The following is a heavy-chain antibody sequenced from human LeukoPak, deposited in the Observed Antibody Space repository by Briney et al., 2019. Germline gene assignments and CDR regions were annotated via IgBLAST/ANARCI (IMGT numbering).Heavy chain of an antibody. CDR1: GYTFTSYG. CDR3: ARDSGYYGSGSYNHYYYYYMDV. Sequence: AASVKVSCKASGYTFTSYGISWVRQAPGQGLEWMGWISAYNGNTNYAQKLQGRVTMTTDTSTSTAYMELRSLRSDDTAVYYCARDSGYYGSGSYNHYYYYYMDVWGKGTTVTISS. V-gene: IGHV1-18*01. J-gene: IGHJ6*03. D-gene: IGHD3-10*01. CDR2: ISAYNGNT.